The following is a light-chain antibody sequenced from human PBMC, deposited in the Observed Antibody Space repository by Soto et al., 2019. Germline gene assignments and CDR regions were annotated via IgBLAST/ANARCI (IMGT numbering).Light chain of an antibody. CDR2: AAS. J-gene: IGKJ1*01. Sequence: AIQMTQSPSSLSASVGDRVTISCRASQGIRRDLAWYQQRPGTVPKLLIFAASSLQSGVPSRFSGSGSGTDFTLSISSLQPEDFATYYCQQYAGYSRTFGQGTKVDIK. CDR3: QQYAGYSRT. CDR1: QGIRRD. V-gene: IGKV1-6*01.